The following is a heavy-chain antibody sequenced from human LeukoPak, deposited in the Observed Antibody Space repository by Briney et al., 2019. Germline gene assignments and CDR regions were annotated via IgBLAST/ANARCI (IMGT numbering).Heavy chain of an antibody. CDR2: IYYSGST. V-gene: IGHV4-59*01. CDR3: VRGSSSGWYYVIDY. D-gene: IGHD6-19*01. Sequence: SETLSLTCTVSGGSISSYYWSWIRQPPGKGLEWIGYIYYSGSTNYNPSLKSRVTISVDTSKNQFSLKLSSVTAADTAVYYCVRGSSSGWYYVIDYWGQGTLVTVSS. CDR1: GGSISSYY. J-gene: IGHJ4*02.